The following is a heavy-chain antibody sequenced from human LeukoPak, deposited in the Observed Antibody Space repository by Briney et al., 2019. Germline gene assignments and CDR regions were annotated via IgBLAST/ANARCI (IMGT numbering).Heavy chain of an antibody. CDR2: ISAYNGNT. CDR1: GYTFTNYG. J-gene: IGHJ4*02. D-gene: IGHD1-1*01. Sequence: ASVKVSCXTSGYTFTNYGISWVRQAPGQGREWMGWISAYNGNTNYVQKFRGRVAMTTDTSTSTVYMDLRSLRSDDTAVYYCARDIATVQHQDWGQGTLVTVSS. CDR3: ARDIATVQHQD. V-gene: IGHV1-18*01.